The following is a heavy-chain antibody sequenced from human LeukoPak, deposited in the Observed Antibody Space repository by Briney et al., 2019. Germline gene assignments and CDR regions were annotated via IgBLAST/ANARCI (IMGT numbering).Heavy chain of an antibody. CDR2: IYYSGTT. CDR3: ARSDTNAWYDY. V-gene: IGHV4-59*01. J-gene: IGHJ4*02. CDR1: GGSISNYY. Sequence: SETLSLTCTLSGGSISNYYWSWMRQSPGKGLEWIGYIYYSGTTNYNPSLKSRMSLSVDTSKNQFSLKLASVTAADTAVYYCARSDTNAWYDYWGPGTLVTVSP. D-gene: IGHD6-13*01.